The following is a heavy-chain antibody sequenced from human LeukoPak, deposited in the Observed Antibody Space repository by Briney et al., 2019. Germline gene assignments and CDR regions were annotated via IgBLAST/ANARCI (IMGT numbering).Heavy chain of an antibody. Sequence: KTGGSLRLSCAASGFTFSSYSMNWVRQAPGKGLEWVSSTSSSSSYIYYADSVKGRFTISRDNAKNSLYLRMNSLRAEDTAVYYCARDRPETYYYDSSGYFPFDYWGQGTLVTVSS. J-gene: IGHJ4*02. CDR3: ARDRPETYYYDSSGYFPFDY. CDR1: GFTFSSYS. CDR2: TSSSSSYI. D-gene: IGHD3-22*01. V-gene: IGHV3-21*01.